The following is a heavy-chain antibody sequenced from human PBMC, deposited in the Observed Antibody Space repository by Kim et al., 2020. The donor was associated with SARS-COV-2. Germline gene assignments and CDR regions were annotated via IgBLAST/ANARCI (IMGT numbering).Heavy chain of an antibody. Sequence: TAYADSVKGRFTVSRDNAKNTLYLQMSSLRAEDTAVYFCARSPSGPEGYWGQGTLVTVSS. V-gene: IGHV3-74*01. CDR3: ARSPSGPEGY. CDR2: T. J-gene: IGHJ4*02.